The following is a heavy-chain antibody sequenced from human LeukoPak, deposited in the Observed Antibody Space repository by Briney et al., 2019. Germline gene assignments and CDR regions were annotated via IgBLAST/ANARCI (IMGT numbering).Heavy chain of an antibody. Sequence: KPSETLSLTCTVSGGSISSSSYYWGWIRQPPGKGLEWIGYIYYSGSTNYNPSLKSRVTISVDTSKNQFSLKLSSVTAADTAVYYCARAYPDYVAGPNLSYWYFDLWGRGTLVTVSS. D-gene: IGHD6-19*01. V-gene: IGHV4-61*05. CDR2: IYYSGST. J-gene: IGHJ2*01. CDR3: ARAYPDYVAGPNLSYWYFDL. CDR1: GGSISSSSYY.